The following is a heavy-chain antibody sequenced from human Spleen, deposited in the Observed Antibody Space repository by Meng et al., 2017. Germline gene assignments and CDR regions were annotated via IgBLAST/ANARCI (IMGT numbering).Heavy chain of an antibody. CDR2: ISGSGGST. J-gene: IGHJ4*02. Sequence: EVQLVESGGGLVQPGGSLRLSCAASGFTFSDYWMHWVRQAPGKGLVWVSAISGSGGSTYYADSVKGRFTISRDNSKNTLYLQMNSLRAEDTAVYYCALTAVGATFDYWGQGTLVTVSS. V-gene: IGHV3-23*04. CDR1: GFTFSDYW. D-gene: IGHD1-26*01. CDR3: ALTAVGATFDY.